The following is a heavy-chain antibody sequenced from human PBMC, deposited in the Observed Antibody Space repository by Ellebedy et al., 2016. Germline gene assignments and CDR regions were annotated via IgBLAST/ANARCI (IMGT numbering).Heavy chain of an antibody. J-gene: IGHJ4*02. CDR1: GYIFTTFG. V-gene: IGHV1-3*01. CDR2: INAGNGNT. CDR3: AREALNTGLWDY. D-gene: IGHD2/OR15-2a*01. Sequence: ASVKVSCXASGYIFTTFGLHWVRQAPGQRLEWMGWINAGNGNTVYSQNFQGRVTITRDTSASAVYVELSSLTSEDTAIYYCAREALNTGLWDYWGQGSLVTVSS.